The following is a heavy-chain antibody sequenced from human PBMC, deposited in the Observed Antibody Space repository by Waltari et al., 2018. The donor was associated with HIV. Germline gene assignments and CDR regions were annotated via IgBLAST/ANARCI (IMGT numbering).Heavy chain of an antibody. CDR2: INSDGSST. CDR3: APGRGWFDP. D-gene: IGHD3-10*01. Sequence: EVQLVESGGGLVQPGGSLRLSGAAYGFTFRRSWIHWVRQAPGKGPVWVSRINSDGSSTNYADSVKGRFTISRDNAKNTLYLQMNSLRVEDTAVYYCAPGRGWFDPWGQGTLVTVSS. V-gene: IGHV3-74*01. J-gene: IGHJ5*02. CDR1: GFTFRRSW.